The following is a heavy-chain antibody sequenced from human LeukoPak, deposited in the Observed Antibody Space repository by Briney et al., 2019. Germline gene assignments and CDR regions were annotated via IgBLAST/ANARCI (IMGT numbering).Heavy chain of an antibody. CDR2: IYHSGST. CDR3: ARFLRGATNALEI. D-gene: IGHD1-26*01. V-gene: IGHV4-38-2*02. CDR1: GYSISSGYY. Sequence: SETLSLTCTVSGYSISSGYYWGWIRQPPGKGLEWIGSIYHSGSTYYNPSLKSRVTMSLDTSRNQFSLKLISVTAADTAVYYCARFLRGATNALEIWGQGTMVTVSS. J-gene: IGHJ3*02.